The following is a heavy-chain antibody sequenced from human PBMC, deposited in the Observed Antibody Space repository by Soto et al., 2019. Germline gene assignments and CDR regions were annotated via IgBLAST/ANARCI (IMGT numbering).Heavy chain of an antibody. Sequence: SVTLYLTCTLCGNSIGSSIFYWGLIRQPPGKGLEWIGGIYYSGTPYYNPSLKSLVTISVDTSKNQFSLKLSSLTAADTAVYYCARHAVHRSGFTDYWGQG. J-gene: IGHJ4*02. CDR3: ARHAVHRSGFTDY. D-gene: IGHD6-19*01. CDR2: IYYSGTP. CDR1: GNSIGSSIFY. V-gene: IGHV4-39*01.